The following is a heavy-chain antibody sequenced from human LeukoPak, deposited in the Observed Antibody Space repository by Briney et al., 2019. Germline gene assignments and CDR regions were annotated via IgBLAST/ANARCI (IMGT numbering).Heavy chain of an antibody. CDR2: IYYSGTT. D-gene: IGHD1-26*01. Sequence: SETLSLTCTVSGGSISSGDYYWSWIRQPPGKGLEWIGYIYYSGTTYYNPSLKSRITLSVDTSKNQFSLKLSSVTAADTAVYYCARDRSYDNDSGYYYYGMDVWGQGTTVTVSS. V-gene: IGHV4-30-4*01. CDR1: GGSISSGDYY. CDR3: ARDRSYDNDSGYYYYGMDV. J-gene: IGHJ6*02.